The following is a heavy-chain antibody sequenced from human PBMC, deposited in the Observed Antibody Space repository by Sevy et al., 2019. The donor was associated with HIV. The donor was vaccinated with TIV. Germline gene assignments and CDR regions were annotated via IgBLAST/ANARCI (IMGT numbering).Heavy chain of an antibody. CDR2: ISAYNGNT. D-gene: IGHD6-13*01. Sequence: ASVKVSCKASGYTFTSYGISWVRQTPGQGLEWMGWISAYNGNTNYAQKLQGRVTMTTDTSTSTAYMELRSLRSDDTAVYYCAGDGSYSSINWFDPWGQGTLVTVSS. CDR1: GYTFTSYG. CDR3: AGDGSYSSINWFDP. J-gene: IGHJ5*02. V-gene: IGHV1-18*01.